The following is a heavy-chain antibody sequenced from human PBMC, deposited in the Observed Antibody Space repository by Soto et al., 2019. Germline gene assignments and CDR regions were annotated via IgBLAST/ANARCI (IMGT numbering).Heavy chain of an antibody. CDR1: GGSISSGDYY. Sequence: PSETLSLTCTVSGGSISSGDYYWSWIRQPPGKGLEWIGYINYSGSTNNNPSFKGRLTISVDTSKNQFSLKLSSVTAADTAVYYCGRGGDWIDPWGQGTLVTVSS. J-gene: IGHJ5*02. CDR3: GRGGDWIDP. V-gene: IGHV4-30-4*01. CDR2: INYSGST.